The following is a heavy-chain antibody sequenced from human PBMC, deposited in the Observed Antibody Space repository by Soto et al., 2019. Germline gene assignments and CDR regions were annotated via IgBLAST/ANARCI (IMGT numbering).Heavy chain of an antibody. Sequence: PGGSLRLSCAASGFTFSSYSMNWVRQAPGKGLEWVSSISSSSSYIYYADSVKGRFTISRDNAKNSLYLQMNSLRAEDTAVYYCARDHDFWSGYFSPWFDPWGQGTLVTDSS. D-gene: IGHD3-3*01. CDR2: ISSSSSYI. V-gene: IGHV3-21*01. J-gene: IGHJ5*02. CDR1: GFTFSSYS. CDR3: ARDHDFWSGYFSPWFDP.